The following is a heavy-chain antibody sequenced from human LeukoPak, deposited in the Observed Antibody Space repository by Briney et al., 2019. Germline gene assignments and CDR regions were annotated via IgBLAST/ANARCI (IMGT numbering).Heavy chain of an antibody. CDR2: IYPGDSDT. CDR3: AIPSGGFDY. Sequence: GESLKISCKGVGYTFATNWIGWVRQMPGKGLEWMGIIYPGDSDTRYSPSFQGQVTISADKSTSTAYLQWSSLKASDTAMYYCAIPSGGFDYWGQGTLVTVSS. D-gene: IGHD3-16*01. V-gene: IGHV5-51*01. CDR1: GYTFATNW. J-gene: IGHJ4*02.